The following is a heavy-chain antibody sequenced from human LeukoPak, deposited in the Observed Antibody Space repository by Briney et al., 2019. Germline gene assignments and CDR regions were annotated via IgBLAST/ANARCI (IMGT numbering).Heavy chain of an antibody. D-gene: IGHD2-15*01. Sequence: SETLSLTCAVYGGSFSGYYWSWIRQPPGKGREWIGEINHSGSTNYNPSLKSRVTISVDTSKNQLSLKLSSVTAADTAVYYCASGPSNCSGGSCYSGYYGMDVWGQGTTVTVSS. J-gene: IGHJ6*02. CDR1: GGSFSGYY. V-gene: IGHV4-34*01. CDR2: INHSGST. CDR3: ASGPSNCSGGSCYSGYYGMDV.